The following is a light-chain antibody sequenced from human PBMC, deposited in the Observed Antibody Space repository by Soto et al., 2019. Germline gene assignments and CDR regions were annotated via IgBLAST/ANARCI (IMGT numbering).Light chain of an antibody. CDR3: QQYGSSPRT. J-gene: IGKJ2*01. Sequence: EIVLTQSPGTLSLSPGERATLSCRASQSVSSSYLAWYQQKPGQAPRLLIYGASSRATGIPDRFSGSGSGTDFTLTISRLEPEDFAVYYCQQYGSSPRTFGQGIKREIK. CDR2: GAS. V-gene: IGKV3-20*01. CDR1: QSVSSSY.